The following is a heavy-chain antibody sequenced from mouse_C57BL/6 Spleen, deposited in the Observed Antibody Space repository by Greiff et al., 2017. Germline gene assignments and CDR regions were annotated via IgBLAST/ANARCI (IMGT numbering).Heavy chain of an antibody. J-gene: IGHJ2*01. V-gene: IGHV5-17*01. CDR2: ISSGSSTI. CDR3: ARADGYYDYFGD. CDR1: GFTFSDYG. D-gene: IGHD2-3*01. Sequence: EVQVVESGGGLVKPGGSLKLSCAASGFTFSDYGMHWVRQAPEKGLEWVAYISSGSSTIYYADTVKGRFAISRDTDTNTLFLQMTSLRSEDTAMYYCARADGYYDYFGDWGPGTTLTASS.